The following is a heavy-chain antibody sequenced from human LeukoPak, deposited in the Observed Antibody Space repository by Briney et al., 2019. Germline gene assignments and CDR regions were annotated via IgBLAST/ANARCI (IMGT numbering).Heavy chain of an antibody. CDR3: ATPAGHNPTYYFDY. CDR1: GFTFSSYW. Sequence: PGGSLRLSCAASGFTFSSYWMHWVRQAPGKGLVWVSYISSSGSTIYYADSVKGRFTISRDNAKNSLYLQMNSLRAEDTAVYYCATPAGHNPTYYFDYWGQGTLVTVSS. V-gene: IGHV3-48*04. CDR2: ISSSGSTI. D-gene: IGHD6-19*01. J-gene: IGHJ4*02.